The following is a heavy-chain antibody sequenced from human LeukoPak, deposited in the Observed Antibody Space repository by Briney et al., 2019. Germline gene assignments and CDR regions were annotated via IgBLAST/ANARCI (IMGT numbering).Heavy chain of an antibody. CDR2: MNPNSGNT. CDR1: GYTFTSYD. V-gene: IGHV1-18*01. J-gene: IGHJ4*02. D-gene: IGHD3-16*01. CDR3: ARDYAQGKTDY. Sequence: ASVKVSCKASGYTFTSYDINWVRQATGQGLEWMGWMNPNSGNTNYAQKLQGRVTMATDTSTSTAYMELRSLRSDDTAVYYCARDYAQGKTDYWGQGTLVTVSS.